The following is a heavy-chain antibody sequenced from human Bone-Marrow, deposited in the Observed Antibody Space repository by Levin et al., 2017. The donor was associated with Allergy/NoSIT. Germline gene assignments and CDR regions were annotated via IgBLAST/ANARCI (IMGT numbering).Heavy chain of an antibody. Sequence: PSETLSLTCTVSGGSISSSSYYWGWIRQPPGKGLEWIGSIYYSGSTYYNPSLKSRVTISVDTSKNQFSLKLSSVTAADTAVYYCASRDSKSGGYIPFDYWGQGTLVTVSS. D-gene: IGHD2-15*01. CDR1: GGSISSSSYY. CDR3: ASRDSKSGGYIPFDY. V-gene: IGHV4-39*01. CDR2: IYYSGST. J-gene: IGHJ4*02.